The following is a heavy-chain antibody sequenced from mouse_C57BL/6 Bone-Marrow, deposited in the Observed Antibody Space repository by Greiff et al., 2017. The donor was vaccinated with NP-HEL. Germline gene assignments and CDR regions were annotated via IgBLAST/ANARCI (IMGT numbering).Heavy chain of an antibody. CDR2: IYPGDGDT. V-gene: IGHV1-80*01. CDR3: ARGRDDYERAWFAY. Sequence: QVQLQQSGAELVKPGASVKISCKASGYAFSSYWMNWVKQRPGKGLEWIGQIYPGDGDTNYNGKFKGQATLTADKSSSTAYMQLSSLTSDDSAVYFCARGRDDYERAWFAYWGQGTLVTVSA. CDR1: GYAFSSYW. J-gene: IGHJ3*01. D-gene: IGHD2-4*01.